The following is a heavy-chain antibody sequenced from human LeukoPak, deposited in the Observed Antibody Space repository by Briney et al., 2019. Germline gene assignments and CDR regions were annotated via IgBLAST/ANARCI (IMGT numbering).Heavy chain of an antibody. V-gene: IGHV3-66*01. J-gene: IGHJ3*02. D-gene: IGHD1-26*01. CDR2: IYSGGST. CDR1: GFTVSSNY. CDR3: ARDPVVGTTSAFDI. Sequence: GGSLRLSCAASGFTVSSNYINWVRQAPGRGLEWVSIIYSGGSTYYADSVKGRFTISRDNSKNTLYLQMNSLRAEDTAVYYCARDPVVGTTSAFDIWGQGTVVTVSS.